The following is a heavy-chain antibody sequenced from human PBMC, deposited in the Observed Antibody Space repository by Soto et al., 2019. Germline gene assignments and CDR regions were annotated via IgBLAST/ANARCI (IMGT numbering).Heavy chain of an antibody. CDR3: AREWSTSGDLDY. CDR2: ISYDGSIK. CDR1: GFTFSSHS. J-gene: IGHJ4*02. V-gene: IGHV3-30-3*01. Sequence: QVQLVESGGGVVQPGRSLRLSCAASGFTFSSHSIQWVRQAPGKGLEWVAVISYDGSIKYYADSVKGRFTISRDNSKNTAWPRMNSLRAEDTAVFYCAREWSTSGDLDYWGQGTLVIVSS. D-gene: IGHD3-10*01.